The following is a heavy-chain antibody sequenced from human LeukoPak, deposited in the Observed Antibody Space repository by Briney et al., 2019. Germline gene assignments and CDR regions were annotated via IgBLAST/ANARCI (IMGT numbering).Heavy chain of an antibody. Sequence: SETLSLTCTVSGGSISSYYWSWIRQPPGKGLEWIGYIYYSGSTNYNPSLKSRVTISVDTSKNQFSLKLSSVTAADTAVYYCARHPDYGDYVVDYWGQGTLVTVSS. V-gene: IGHV4-59*08. CDR1: GGSISSYY. CDR2: IYYSGST. CDR3: ARHPDYGDYVVDY. D-gene: IGHD4-17*01. J-gene: IGHJ4*02.